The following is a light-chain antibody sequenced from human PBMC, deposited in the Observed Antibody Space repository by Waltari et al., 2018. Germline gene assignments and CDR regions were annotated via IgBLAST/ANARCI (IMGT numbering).Light chain of an antibody. CDR1: SLRSFY. CDR2: GRN. J-gene: IGLJ2*01. CDR3: NSRDSRGNLP. Sequence: SSELTQDPTVSVALGQTGRITCQGDSLRSFYASWSQQKPGQAPVVVLYGRNTRPSGIPDRFSGSSSGNTASLTITGAQAEDEADYYCNSRDSRGNLPFGGGTKLTVL. V-gene: IGLV3-19*01.